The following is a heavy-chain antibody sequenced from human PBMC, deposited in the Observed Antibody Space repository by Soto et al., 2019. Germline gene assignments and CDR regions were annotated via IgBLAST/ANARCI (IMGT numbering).Heavy chain of an antibody. CDR1: GGSISSFY. CDR3: ARADSFYGMDV. Sequence: SETLSLTCTVSGGSISSFYWGWIRQPPGKGLEWIGYIYYSGSTNYNPSLKSRVTISVDTSKNQFSLKLSSVTAADTAVYYCARADSFYGMDVWGQGTTVTVSS. J-gene: IGHJ6*02. V-gene: IGHV4-59*08. CDR2: IYYSGST. D-gene: IGHD4-4*01.